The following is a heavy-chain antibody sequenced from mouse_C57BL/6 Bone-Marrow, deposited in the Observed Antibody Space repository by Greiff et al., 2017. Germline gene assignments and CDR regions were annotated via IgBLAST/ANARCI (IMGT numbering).Heavy chain of an antibody. CDR1: GFNIKDDY. CDR2: IDPENGDN. CDR3: TSYDYDGAWFAY. D-gene: IGHD2-4*01. J-gene: IGHJ3*01. V-gene: IGHV14-4*01. Sequence: EVMLVESGAELVRPGASVKLSCTASGFNIKDDYMHWVKQRPEQGLEWIGWIDPENGDNEYASKFQGKATITADTSSNTAYLQLSSLTSEDTAVYYCTSYDYDGAWFAYWGQGTLVTVSA.